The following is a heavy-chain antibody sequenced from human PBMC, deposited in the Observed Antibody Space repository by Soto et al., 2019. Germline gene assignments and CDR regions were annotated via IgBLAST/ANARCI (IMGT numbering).Heavy chain of an antibody. Sequence: PWPTLSLTCAISGDSVSSNSAAWNWIRQSPSRGLEWLGRTYYRSKWYNDYPVSVKSRITLNPDTSKNQFSLQLNSVPPEDTAVYYCAATSHQNFYYSGMDVWGQGATVTVS. CDR2: TYYRSKWYN. J-gene: IGHJ6*02. CDR3: AATSHQNFYYSGMDV. CDR1: GDSVSSNSAA. V-gene: IGHV6-1*01.